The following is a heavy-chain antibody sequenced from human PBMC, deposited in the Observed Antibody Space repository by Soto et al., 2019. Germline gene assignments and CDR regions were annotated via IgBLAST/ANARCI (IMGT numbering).Heavy chain of an antibody. CDR2: ISANNGNT. D-gene: IGHD5-12*01. J-gene: IGHJ4*02. Sequence: ASVKVSCKASGYTFTSYGISWVRQAPGQGLEWMGWISANNGNTNYAQKLQGRVTITTDESTSTAYMELSSLRSEDTAVYYCARVALMATFDYWGQRTLVTGSS. CDR3: ARVALMATFDY. CDR1: GYTFTSYG. V-gene: IGHV1-18*01.